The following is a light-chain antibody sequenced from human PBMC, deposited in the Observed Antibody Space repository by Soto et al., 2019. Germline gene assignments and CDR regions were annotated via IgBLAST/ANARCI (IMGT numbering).Light chain of an antibody. V-gene: IGLV4-69*01. CDR1: SGHSYYA. CDR2: LNSDGSH. J-gene: IGLJ2*01. CDR3: QTWGTGGVV. Sequence: QAVVTQSPSASASLGASVKLTSTLSSGHSYYAIAWHQQQPEKGPRYLMKLNSDGSHSKGDGIPDRFSGSSSGAERYLTISSLQSEDEADYYCQTWGTGGVVFGGGTKLTVL.